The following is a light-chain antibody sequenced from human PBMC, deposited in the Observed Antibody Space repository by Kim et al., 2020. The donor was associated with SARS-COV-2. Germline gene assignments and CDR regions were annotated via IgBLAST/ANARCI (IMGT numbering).Light chain of an antibody. Sequence: GQSITISCTGTSSDVGGYNYVSWYQQHPGKVPKLMIYDVSNRPSGVSNRFSGSKSGNMASLTISGLQAEDEAEYHCSSFTTSSTWVFGGGTQLTVL. CDR1: SSDVGGYNY. V-gene: IGLV2-14*03. CDR2: DVS. J-gene: IGLJ3*02. CDR3: SSFTTSSTWV.